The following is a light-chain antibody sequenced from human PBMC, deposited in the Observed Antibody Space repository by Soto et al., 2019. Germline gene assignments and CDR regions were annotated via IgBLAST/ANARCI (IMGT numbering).Light chain of an antibody. CDR2: EVS. V-gene: IGLV2-14*01. J-gene: IGLJ1*01. CDR1: SIDVGGYNY. CDR3: SSHTSSSTSYV. Sequence: QSVLTQPASVSGSPGQSITISCTGTSIDVGGYNYVSWYQQHPDKAPKLLIYEVSNRPSGVSNRFSGSKSANTASLTISGLQAEDEADYYCSSHTSSSTSYVFGTGTKVTVL.